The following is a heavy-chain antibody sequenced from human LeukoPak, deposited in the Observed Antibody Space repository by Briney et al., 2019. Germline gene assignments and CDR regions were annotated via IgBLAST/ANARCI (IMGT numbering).Heavy chain of an antibody. CDR1: GFTFDDYA. J-gene: IGHJ4*02. V-gene: IGHV3-9*01. D-gene: IGHD3-10*01. CDR2: ISWNSGSI. Sequence: QPGGSLRLSCAASGFTFDDYAMHWVRQAPGKGQEWVSGISWNSGSIGYADSVKGRFTISRDNAKNSLYLQMNSLRAEDTALYYCAVLPVRGVIMAGGYFDYWGQGTLVTVSS. CDR3: AVLPVRGVIMAGGYFDY.